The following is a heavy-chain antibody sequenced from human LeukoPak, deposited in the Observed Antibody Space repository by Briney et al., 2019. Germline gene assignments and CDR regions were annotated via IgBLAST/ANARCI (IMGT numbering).Heavy chain of an antibody. J-gene: IGHJ6*03. CDR3: ARGRRFYGSVGYMDV. Sequence: SETLSLTCAVYGGSFSGYYWSWIRQPPGKGLEWIGEINHSGSTNSNPSLKSRDTMSVDTSKNQFSLNLSSVTAADTAVYYCARGRRFYGSVGYMDVWGKGTTVTVSS. CDR1: GGSFSGYY. V-gene: IGHV4-34*01. CDR2: INHSGST. D-gene: IGHD3-10*01.